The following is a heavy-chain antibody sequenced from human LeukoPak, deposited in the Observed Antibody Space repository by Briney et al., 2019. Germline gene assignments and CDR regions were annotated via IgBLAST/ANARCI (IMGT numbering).Heavy chain of an antibody. CDR2: IKSDGSST. J-gene: IGHJ4*02. V-gene: IGHV3-74*01. D-gene: IGHD6-19*01. CDR3: AKDRDSNSGWIRYYFDY. CDR1: GFTFSSYW. Sequence: GGSLRLSCAASGFTFSSYWMHWVRQGPGKGLVWVSRIKSDGSSTSYADSVKGRFTISRDNSKNTLYLQMNSLRAEDTAVYYCAKDRDSNSGWIRYYFDYWGQGTLVTVSS.